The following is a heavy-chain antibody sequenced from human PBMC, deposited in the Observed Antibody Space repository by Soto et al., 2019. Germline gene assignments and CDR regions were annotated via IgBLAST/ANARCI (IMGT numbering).Heavy chain of an antibody. D-gene: IGHD3-3*01. V-gene: IGHV4-34*01. Sequence: PSETLSLTCAVSGGSFSAYCWTWIRQSPGKGLEWIGEINHSGITNYNPSLKGRVTISVDTSKNQFSLNLSSVTAADTAIYYCARVQVRRGNGSGYLNGFDIWGQGTMVTVSS. CDR1: GGSFSAYC. CDR2: INHSGIT. CDR3: ARVQVRRGNGSGYLNGFDI. J-gene: IGHJ3*02.